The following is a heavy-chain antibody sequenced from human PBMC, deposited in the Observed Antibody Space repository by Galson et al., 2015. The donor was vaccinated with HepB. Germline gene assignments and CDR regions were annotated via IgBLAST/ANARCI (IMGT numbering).Heavy chain of an antibody. CDR3: ARDRQLWYGEASFYFVY. J-gene: IGHJ4*02. CDR2: ISAYNGST. CDR1: GYSFTTYG. V-gene: IGHV1-18*01. Sequence: SVKVSCKASGYSFTTYGISWVRQAPGQGLEWMGWISAYNGSTNYAQRLQGRTTMTTDTSTSTAYMELRSLSSDDTAVYYCARDRQLWYGEASFYFVYWGQGALVTVSS. D-gene: IGHD3-10*01.